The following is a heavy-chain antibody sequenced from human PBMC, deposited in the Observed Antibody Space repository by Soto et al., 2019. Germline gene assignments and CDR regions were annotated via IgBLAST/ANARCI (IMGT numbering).Heavy chain of an antibody. CDR1: GYTLTELS. CDR3: ATTPPRIAAAGYAKYFQH. V-gene: IGHV1-24*01. Sequence: ASVKVSCKVSGYTLTELSMHWVRQAPGKGLEWMGGFDPEDGETIYAQKFQGRVTMTEDTSTDTAYMELSSLRSEDTAVYCCATTPPRIAAAGYAKYFQHWGQGTLVTVSS. CDR2: FDPEDGET. D-gene: IGHD6-13*01. J-gene: IGHJ1*01.